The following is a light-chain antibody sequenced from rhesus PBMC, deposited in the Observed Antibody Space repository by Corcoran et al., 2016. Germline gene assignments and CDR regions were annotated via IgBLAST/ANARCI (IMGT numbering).Light chain of an antibody. J-gene: IGKJ4*01. CDR2: KAS. CDR1: QCISSG. Sequence: DIQMIQSPSSLSASVGDTVTITCRVSQCISSGLDWYQQKPGKAPKLLIYKASILQSGVPSRFSGNGSWTDFTLTISSLQPGDFATYYCLQYSSSPLTFGGGTKVELK. V-gene: IGKV1-22*01. CDR3: LQYSSSPLT.